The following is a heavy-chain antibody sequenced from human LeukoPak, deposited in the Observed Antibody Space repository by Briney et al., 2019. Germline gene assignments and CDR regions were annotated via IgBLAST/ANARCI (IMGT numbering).Heavy chain of an antibody. Sequence: ASVKVSCKASGGTFSSYAISWVRQAPGQGLEWMGIINPSGGSTSYAQKFQGRVTMTRDMSTSTVYMELSSLRSEDTAVYYCARPRDCSSTSCYNVAFDIWGQGTMVTVSS. CDR3: ARPRDCSSTSCYNVAFDI. CDR1: GGTFSSYA. D-gene: IGHD2-2*02. J-gene: IGHJ3*02. V-gene: IGHV1-46*01. CDR2: INPSGGST.